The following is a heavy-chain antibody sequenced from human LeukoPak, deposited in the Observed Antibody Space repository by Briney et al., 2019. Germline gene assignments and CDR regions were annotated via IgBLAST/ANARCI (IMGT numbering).Heavy chain of an antibody. CDR3: DGGEGYYIDN. Sequence: GGSLRLSCAASGFTFSSYSMNWVRQAPGKGLEWVSYISSSSSTIYYADSVKGRFTISRDNSKNTLYLQMHSLRAEDTAVYYCDGGEGYYIDNWGQGTPVTVSS. V-gene: IGHV3-48*01. J-gene: IGHJ4*02. CDR1: GFTFSSYS. D-gene: IGHD3-16*01. CDR2: ISSSSSTI.